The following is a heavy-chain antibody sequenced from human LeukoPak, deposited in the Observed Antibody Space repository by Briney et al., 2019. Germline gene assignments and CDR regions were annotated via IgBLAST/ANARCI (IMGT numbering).Heavy chain of an antibody. D-gene: IGHD4-17*01. V-gene: IGHV3-7*03. J-gene: IGHJ3*02. CDR1: GFTFSNSW. CDR2: IKEDGSET. Sequence: GGSLRLSCAASGFTFSNSWMTWVRQAPGKGLERLANIKEDGSETYYVGSVQGRFTISRDNSKNMLYLQMNSLRAEDTAVYYRAKDPNGNYIGTFDIWGQGTMVTVSS. CDR3: AKDPNGNYIGTFDI.